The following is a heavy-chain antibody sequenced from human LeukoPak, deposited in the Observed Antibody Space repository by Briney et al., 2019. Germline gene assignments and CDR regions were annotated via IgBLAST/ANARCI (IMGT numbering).Heavy chain of an antibody. CDR3: ARLYLPATRFDY. V-gene: IGHV1-2*02. Sequence: AASVKVSCKASGYTFTGYYMHWVRQAPGQGLEWMGWINPNSGGTNYAQKFQGRVTMTRDTSITTAYMELTRLRSDDTAVYYCARLYLPATRFDYWGQGTLVTVSS. CDR1: GYTFTGYY. CDR2: INPNSGGT. J-gene: IGHJ4*02. D-gene: IGHD5-24*01.